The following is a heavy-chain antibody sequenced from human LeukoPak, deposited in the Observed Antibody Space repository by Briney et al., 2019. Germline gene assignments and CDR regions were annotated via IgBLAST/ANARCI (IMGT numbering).Heavy chain of an antibody. J-gene: IGHJ4*02. CDR3: APDLRGSAWSLDD. CDR2: ISGSGGGT. V-gene: IGHV3-23*01. D-gene: IGHD6-13*01. CDR1: GFTFSNYA. Sequence: GGSLRLSCAASGFTFSNYAMGWVRQAPGKGLEWVSLISGSGGGTYFADSVKGRFTISRDNSKNTLYLQMDGLRAEDTAVYYCAPDLRGSAWSLDDWGQGTLVTVSS.